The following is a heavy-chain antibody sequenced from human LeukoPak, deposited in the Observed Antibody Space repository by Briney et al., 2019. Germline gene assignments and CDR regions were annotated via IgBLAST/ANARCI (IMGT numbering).Heavy chain of an antibody. J-gene: IGHJ5*02. D-gene: IGHD2-2*01. CDR1: GFTLSDYG. V-gene: IGHV3-48*02. Sequence: GGSLRLSCAASGFTLSDYGMSWARQAPGKGLEWVSDITTNYAKFCADAVRGRIAISRDNDKNSVYLQMNSLRDDDKAVYYCKRGRYQFIGPNASWGQGSLVTVSS. CDR3: KRGRYQFIGPNAS. CDR2: ITTNYAK.